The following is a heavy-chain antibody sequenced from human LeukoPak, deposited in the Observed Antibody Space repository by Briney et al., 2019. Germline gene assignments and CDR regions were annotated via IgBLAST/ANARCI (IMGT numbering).Heavy chain of an antibody. CDR1: GFTVSSNY. Sequence: GGSLRLSCAASGFTVSSNYMSWVSEAPGKGVEWVSVIYSGGSTYYADSVKGRFTISRDNSKNTLYLQMNSLRAEDTAVYYCARDSSPLTDYGDYVFDYWGQGTLVTVSS. J-gene: IGHJ4*02. CDR3: ARDSSPLTDYGDYVFDY. V-gene: IGHV3-66*01. CDR2: IYSGGST. D-gene: IGHD4-17*01.